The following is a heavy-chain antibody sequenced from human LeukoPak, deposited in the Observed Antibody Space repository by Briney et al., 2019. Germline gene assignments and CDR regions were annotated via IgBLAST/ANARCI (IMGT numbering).Heavy chain of an antibody. J-gene: IGHJ4*02. CDR3: ASADDLWNDGFQY. D-gene: IGHD1-1*01. V-gene: IGHV1-69*05. CDR1: GGTFSDFA. CDR2: IFPVFGTL. Sequence: ASVKISCKASGGTFSDFALSWLRQVPRQGLEWMGGIFPVFGTLNYAQSFEGKVIITTDESTTTAYIELSSLTSQDTALYYCASADDLWNDGFQYWGQGTLVTVSS.